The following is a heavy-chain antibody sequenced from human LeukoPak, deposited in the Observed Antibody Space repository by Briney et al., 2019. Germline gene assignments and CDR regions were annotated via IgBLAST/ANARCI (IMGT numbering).Heavy chain of an antibody. V-gene: IGHV1-46*01. Sequence: GASVKVSCKASGYTFTNYYIHWVRQAPGQGLEWMGNINPSGGSTTYAQRFQDRVFMTGDTSATTVHMELSSLRSEDTAIYYCAREMPETYYFDYWGQGTLVTAPS. CDR2: INPSGGST. D-gene: IGHD2-2*01. CDR3: AREMPETYYFDY. J-gene: IGHJ4*02. CDR1: GYTFTNYY.